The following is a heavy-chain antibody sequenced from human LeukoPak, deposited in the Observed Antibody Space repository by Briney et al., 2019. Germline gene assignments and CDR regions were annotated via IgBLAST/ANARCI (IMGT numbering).Heavy chain of an antibody. Sequence: KPGGSLRLSCAASGFTFSSYSMNWVRQAPGKGLEWVSSISSSSSYIYYADSVKGRFTISRDNAKNSLYLQMNSLRAEDTAVYYCARDGSSSGYSAFDYWGQGTLVTVSS. CDR3: ARDGSSSGYSAFDY. CDR1: GFTFSSYS. J-gene: IGHJ4*02. CDR2: ISSSSSYI. V-gene: IGHV3-21*01. D-gene: IGHD6-13*01.